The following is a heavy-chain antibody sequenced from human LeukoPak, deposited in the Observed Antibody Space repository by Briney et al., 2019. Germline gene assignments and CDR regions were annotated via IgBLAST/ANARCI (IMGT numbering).Heavy chain of an antibody. Sequence: GASVKVSCKASGYIFTDYYIHWVRQARGQGLEWMGWINPNSGGTYFAQSFEARVTLSRDTSINTAYMEMRGLTSDDTAIYYCAKSQYPFGSGSTRPLFDHWGQGTLVTVSS. V-gene: IGHV1-2*02. J-gene: IGHJ4*02. CDR2: INPNSGGT. D-gene: IGHD3-10*01. CDR1: GYIFTDYY. CDR3: AKSQYPFGSGSTRPLFDH.